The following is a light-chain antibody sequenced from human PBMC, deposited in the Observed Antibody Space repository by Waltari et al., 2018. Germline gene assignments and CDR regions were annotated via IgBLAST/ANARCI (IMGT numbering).Light chain of an antibody. CDR2: EDT. CDR1: SSEVGKYNL. CDR3: CSYAGSSRYV. V-gene: IGLV2-23*01. J-gene: IGLJ1*01. Sequence: QSALTQSASVSGSPGQSITIPCTGTSSEVGKYNLVSWYQQRPGRGPKLLTYEDTKRPSGVSDRFSGAKSGNTASLTISGLQPEDEADYFCCSYAGSSRYVFGTGTKVTVL.